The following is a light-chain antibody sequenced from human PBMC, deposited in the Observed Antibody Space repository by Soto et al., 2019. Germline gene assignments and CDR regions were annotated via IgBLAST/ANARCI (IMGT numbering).Light chain of an antibody. Sequence: QSVLTQPPSASGTPGQRVTISCSGSGSSVGSNYVYWYQQLPGTAPKLLIYSNIQRPSGVPDRFSGSKSGTSASLAISGLRSEDEADYYCASWDDSLSGWVFGGGTKVTVL. CDR2: SNI. CDR1: GSSVGSNY. J-gene: IGLJ3*02. CDR3: ASWDDSLSGWV. V-gene: IGLV1-47*02.